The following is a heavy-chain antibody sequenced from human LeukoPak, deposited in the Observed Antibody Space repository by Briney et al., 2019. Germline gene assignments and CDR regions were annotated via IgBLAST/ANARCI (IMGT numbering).Heavy chain of an antibody. CDR3: ARDTWEMATGRIEYFDY. CDR1: GGTFSSCA. Sequence: ASVKVSCKASGGTFSSCAISWLRQAPGQGLEWMGRIIPIFGTANYAQKFQGRVTITTDESTSTAYMELSSLRSEDTAVYYCARDTWEMATGRIEYFDYWGQGTLVTVSS. D-gene: IGHD5-24*01. V-gene: IGHV1-69*05. CDR2: IIPIFGTA. J-gene: IGHJ4*02.